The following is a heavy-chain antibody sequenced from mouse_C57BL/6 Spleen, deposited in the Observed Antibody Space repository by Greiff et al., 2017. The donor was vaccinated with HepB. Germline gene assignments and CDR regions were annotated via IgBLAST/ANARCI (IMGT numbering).Heavy chain of an antibody. CDR3: ARGPFPYWYFDV. CDR1: GFTFSDYY. CDR2: INYDGSST. Sequence: EVMLVESEGGLVQPGSSMKLSCTASGFTFSDYYMAWVRQVPEKGLEWVANINYDGSSTYYLDSLKSRFIISRDNAKNILYLQMSSLKSEDTATYYCARGPFPYWYFDVWGTGTTVTVSS. J-gene: IGHJ1*03. V-gene: IGHV5-16*01.